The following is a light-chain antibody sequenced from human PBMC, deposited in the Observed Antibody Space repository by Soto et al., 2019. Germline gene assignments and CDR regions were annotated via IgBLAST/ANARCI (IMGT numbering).Light chain of an antibody. CDR1: QSISSY. CDR3: QQSYSTAIT. CDR2: AAS. Sequence: DIQITQSPSSLSASVGDRVTITCRASQSISSYLNWYQQKPGKAPKLLIYAASSLQSGVPSRFSGSGSGTDFTLTISSLQPEDFATYYCQQSYSTAITFGQGTRLEN. J-gene: IGKJ5*01. V-gene: IGKV1-39*01.